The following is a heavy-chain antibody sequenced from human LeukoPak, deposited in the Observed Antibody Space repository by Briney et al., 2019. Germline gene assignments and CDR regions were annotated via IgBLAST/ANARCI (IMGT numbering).Heavy chain of an antibody. D-gene: IGHD4-17*01. CDR1: GYTFTSYG. Sequence: RASVKVSCKASGYTFTSYGISWVRQAPGQGLEWMGWISAYNGNTNYAQKLQGRVTMTTDTSTSTAYMELRSLRSDDTAVYYCAGMTTVTTSWFDPWGQGTLVTVSS. V-gene: IGHV1-18*01. CDR3: AGMTTVTTSWFDP. J-gene: IGHJ5*02. CDR2: ISAYNGNT.